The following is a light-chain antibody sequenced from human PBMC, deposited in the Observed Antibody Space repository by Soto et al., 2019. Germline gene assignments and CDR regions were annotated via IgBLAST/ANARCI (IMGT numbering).Light chain of an antibody. CDR2: DAS. Sequence: DIQMTQSPSTLSASVGDRVTITCRASQSISSWLAWYQQKPGKAPKLLIYDASSLESGVPSRFSGSGSGTEFTLTISSLQPEDFATYYCQQDNSYWTFGQGTKVEIK. CDR1: QSISSW. J-gene: IGKJ1*01. V-gene: IGKV1-5*01. CDR3: QQDNSYWT.